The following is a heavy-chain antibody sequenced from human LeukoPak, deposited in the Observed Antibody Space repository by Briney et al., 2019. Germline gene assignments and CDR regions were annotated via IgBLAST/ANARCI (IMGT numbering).Heavy chain of an antibody. Sequence: GGSLRLSCAATGFTFSNYGMSWVRQAPGKGLEWVSSIGGSGFSSHYADSVKGRFTISRDNAKNSLYLQMNSLRAEDTAVYYCARGWDGDYYYYYYMDVWGKGTTVTVSS. CDR2: IGGSGFSS. D-gene: IGHD4-17*01. V-gene: IGHV3-23*01. CDR1: GFTFSNYG. J-gene: IGHJ6*03. CDR3: ARGWDGDYYYYYYMDV.